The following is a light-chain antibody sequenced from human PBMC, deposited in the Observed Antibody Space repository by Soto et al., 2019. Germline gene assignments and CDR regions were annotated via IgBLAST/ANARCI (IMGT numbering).Light chain of an antibody. CDR1: ESISRH. CDR3: QQYNSYSYT. Sequence: DIQMTQSPSTLSASVGDRVTITCRASESISRHLAWYQQKPGKAPKPLIYKASSLESGVPSRFTGSGSGTEFTLTISSLQPDDFATYYCQQYNSYSYTFGQGTKLEIK. CDR2: KAS. J-gene: IGKJ2*01. V-gene: IGKV1-5*03.